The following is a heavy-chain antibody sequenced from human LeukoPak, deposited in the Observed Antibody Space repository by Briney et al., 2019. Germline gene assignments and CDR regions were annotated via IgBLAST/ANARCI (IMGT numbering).Heavy chain of an antibody. D-gene: IGHD2-15*01. Sequence: GGSLRLSCAASGFTFSNYGMSWARQAPGKGLEGVAFIRYDGFNNYYADPVKGRFTISRDNSKNTLYLQMNSLRVEDTAVYYCAKESRGSGGGGCYPLDYWGQGTLVTVSS. CDR2: IRYDGFNN. CDR1: GFTFSNYG. J-gene: IGHJ4*02. V-gene: IGHV3-30*02. CDR3: AKESRGSGGGGCYPLDY.